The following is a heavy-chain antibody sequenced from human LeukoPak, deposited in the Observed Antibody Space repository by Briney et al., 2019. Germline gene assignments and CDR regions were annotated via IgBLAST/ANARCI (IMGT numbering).Heavy chain of an antibody. CDR2: IYYSGST. D-gene: IGHD3-22*01. V-gene: IGHV4-31*03. CDR1: GGSISSGGYY. CDR3: ARDRSSGYYLDQ. Sequence: SQTLSLTCTVSGGSISSGGYYWSWIRQHPGKGLEWIGYIYYSGSTYYNPSLRSRVTISVDTSKNQFSLKLSSVTAADTAVYYCARDRSSGYYLDQWGQGALVTVSS. J-gene: IGHJ4*02.